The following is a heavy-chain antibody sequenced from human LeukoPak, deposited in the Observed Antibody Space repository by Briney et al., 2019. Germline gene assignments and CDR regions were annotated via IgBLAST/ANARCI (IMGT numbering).Heavy chain of an antibody. CDR3: ARSPSGYYGSGPKMF. CDR2: ISAYNGDT. CDR1: GYTFTSYG. V-gene: IGHV1-18*04. D-gene: IGHD3-10*01. J-gene: IGHJ3*01. Sequence: ASVEVSCKASGYTFTSYGISWVRQAPGQGLEWIGWISAYNGDTNSAQKLQGRVTMTTDTSTSTAYMELRSLTSDDTAVYYCARSPSGYYGSGPKMFWGQGTMVTVS.